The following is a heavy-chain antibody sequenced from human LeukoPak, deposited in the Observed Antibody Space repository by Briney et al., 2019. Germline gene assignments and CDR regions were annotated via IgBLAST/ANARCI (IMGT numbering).Heavy chain of an antibody. CDR1: GFTFNNYA. J-gene: IGHJ4*02. V-gene: IGHV3-7*04. CDR3: ARESLLTGYN. CDR2: IKQDGSEK. D-gene: IGHD3-9*01. Sequence: GGSLRLSCAASGFTFNNYAMSWVRQAPGKGLEWVAKIKQDGSEKYYVDSVRGRFTISRDNAKNSLYLQMNSLRAEGTAVYYCARESLLTGYNWGQGSLVTVSS.